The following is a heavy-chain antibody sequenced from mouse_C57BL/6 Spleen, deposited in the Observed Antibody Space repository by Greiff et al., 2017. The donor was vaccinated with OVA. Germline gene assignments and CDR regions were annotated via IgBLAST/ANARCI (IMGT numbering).Heavy chain of an antibody. Sequence: VQLQQSGPELVKPGASVKIPCKASGYTFTDYNMDWVKQSHGKSLEWIGDINPNNGGTIYNQKFKGKATLTVDKSSSTADMELRSLTSEDTAVYYCARRGIYYYGSSYAWFAYWGQGTLVTVSA. CDR1: GYTFTDYN. V-gene: IGHV1-18*01. D-gene: IGHD1-1*01. J-gene: IGHJ3*01. CDR3: ARRGIYYYGSSYAWFAY. CDR2: INPNNGGT.